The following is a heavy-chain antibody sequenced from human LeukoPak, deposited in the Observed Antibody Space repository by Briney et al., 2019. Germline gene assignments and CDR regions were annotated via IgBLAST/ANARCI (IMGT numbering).Heavy chain of an antibody. CDR2: ISGSGGST. Sequence: GGSLRLSCAASGFTFSSYAMSWVRQAPGKGLEWVSAISGSGGSTYYADSVEGRFTISRDNSKNTLYLQMNSLRAEDTAVYYCAKVRCSSTSCYDFDYWGQGTLVTVSS. V-gene: IGHV3-23*01. CDR3: AKVRCSSTSCYDFDY. CDR1: GFTFSSYA. D-gene: IGHD2-2*01. J-gene: IGHJ4*02.